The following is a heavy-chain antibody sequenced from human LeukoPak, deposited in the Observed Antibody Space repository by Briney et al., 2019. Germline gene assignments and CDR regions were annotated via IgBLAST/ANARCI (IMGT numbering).Heavy chain of an antibody. CDR2: LFSSGTT. CDR1: GVPIGSFY. V-gene: IGHV4-4*07. Sequence: SETLSLTCTVSGVPIGSFYWSWIRQSAGKGLEWIGRLFSSGTTNINPSVKSRATMSVDRSKNQFFLNLTSVTATDTAVYFCVREVYHSYYRGMDVWGQGTTVIVSS. J-gene: IGHJ6*02. CDR3: VREVYHSYYRGMDV. D-gene: IGHD1-26*01.